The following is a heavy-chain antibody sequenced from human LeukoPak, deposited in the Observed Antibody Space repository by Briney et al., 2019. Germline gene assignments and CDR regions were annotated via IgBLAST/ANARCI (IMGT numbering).Heavy chain of an antibody. V-gene: IGHV3-30*03. Sequence: GRSLRLSCAASGFTFSSYGMHWVRQAPGKGLEWVAVISYDGSNKYYADSVKGRFTISRDNSKNTLYLQMNSLRAEDTAVYYCARAPTYSPSRIDYWGQGTLVTASS. CDR2: ISYDGSNK. CDR1: GFTFSSYG. CDR3: ARAPTYSPSRIDY. J-gene: IGHJ4*02. D-gene: IGHD1-26*01.